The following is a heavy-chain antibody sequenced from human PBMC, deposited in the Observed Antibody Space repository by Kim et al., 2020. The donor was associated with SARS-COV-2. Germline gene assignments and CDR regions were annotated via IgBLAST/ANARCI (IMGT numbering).Heavy chain of an antibody. Sequence: GGSLRLSCAASGFTFSSYAMHWVHQAPGKGLEWVAVISYDGSNKYYADSVKGRFTISRDNSKNTLYLQMNSLRAEDTAVYYCAREGGVVGATGGYNWFDPWGQGTLVTVSS. V-gene: IGHV3-30*04. CDR3: AREGGVVGATGGYNWFDP. J-gene: IGHJ5*02. CDR1: GFTFSSYA. D-gene: IGHD1-26*01. CDR2: ISYDGSNK.